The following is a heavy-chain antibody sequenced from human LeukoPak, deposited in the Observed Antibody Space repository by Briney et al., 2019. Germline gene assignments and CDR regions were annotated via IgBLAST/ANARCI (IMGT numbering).Heavy chain of an antibody. Sequence: SETLSLTCAVSGVPFSNYYWSWVRQSPRQGLEWIGEINHSGYTNYNPSLKSRVTMSIDTSKSQFSLILTSVTAADAGVYYCTRAVAGHPDWGQGTLVTVSS. CDR2: INHSGYT. J-gene: IGHJ4*02. CDR1: GVPFSNYY. CDR3: TRAVAGHPD. D-gene: IGHD6-19*01. V-gene: IGHV4-34*01.